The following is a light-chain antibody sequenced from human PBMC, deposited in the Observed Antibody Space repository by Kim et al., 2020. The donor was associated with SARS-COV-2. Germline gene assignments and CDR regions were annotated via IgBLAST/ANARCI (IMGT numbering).Light chain of an antibody. CDR2: YDS. Sequence: SYELTPPPSVSVAPGKTARLTCGGNNIGTQSVHWYQQKPGQAPVVVIFYDSNRPSGIPERISGSNSGDTATLTISGVEAGDEADYYCQLWDNDSDHWVFG. V-gene: IGLV3-21*01. J-gene: IGLJ3*02. CDR3: QLWDNDSDHWV. CDR1: NIGTQS.